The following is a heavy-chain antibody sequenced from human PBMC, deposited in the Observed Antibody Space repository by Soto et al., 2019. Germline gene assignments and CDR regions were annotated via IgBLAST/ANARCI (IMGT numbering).Heavy chain of an antibody. CDR1: GGSISSSSYY. Sequence: TSETLSLTCTVSGGSISSSSYYWGWIRQPPGKGLEWIGSIYYSGSTYYNPSLKSRVTISVDTSKNQFSLKLSSVTAADTAVYYCARTQFYYGSGSYYNFRFDPWGQGTLVTVSS. V-gene: IGHV4-39*01. CDR3: ARTQFYYGSGSYYNFRFDP. J-gene: IGHJ5*02. CDR2: IYYSGST. D-gene: IGHD3-10*01.